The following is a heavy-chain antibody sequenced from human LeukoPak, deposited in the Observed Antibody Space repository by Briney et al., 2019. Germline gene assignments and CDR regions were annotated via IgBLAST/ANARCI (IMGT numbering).Heavy chain of an antibody. CDR3: ANRGYCSSTSCHVFDY. J-gene: IGHJ4*02. CDR1: GFTFSSYG. Sequence: GGSLRLSCAASGFTFSSYGMHWVRQAPGKGLEWVAFIRYDGSNKYYADSVKGRFTISRDNSKNTLYLQMNSLGAEDTAVYYCANRGYCSSTSCHVFDYWGQGTLVTVSS. D-gene: IGHD2-2*01. V-gene: IGHV3-30*02. CDR2: IRYDGSNK.